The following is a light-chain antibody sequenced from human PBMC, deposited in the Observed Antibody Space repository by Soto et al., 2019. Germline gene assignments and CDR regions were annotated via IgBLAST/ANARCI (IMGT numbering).Light chain of an antibody. CDR2: GAS. CDR1: QSVKTN. J-gene: IGKJ1*01. V-gene: IGKV3-15*01. CDR3: QQSYTTPRT. Sequence: EIVMTQSPATLSVSPGERATLSCRASQSVKTNLAWYQQKPGQAPRLLIYGASTRATGISARFSGSGSGTEFTLTISGLQSEDFAIYYCQQSYTTPRTFGQGTMVEIK.